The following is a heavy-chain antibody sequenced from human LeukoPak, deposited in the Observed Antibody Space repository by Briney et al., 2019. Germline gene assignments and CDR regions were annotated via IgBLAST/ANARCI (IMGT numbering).Heavy chain of an antibody. V-gene: IGHV3-7*01. CDR1: GFTISNYC. J-gene: IGHJ5*02. D-gene: IGHD4-17*01. Sequence: GGSLRLSCAASGFTISNYCMSWVRQAPGKGLEWVANIKRDGSEKHNVDSVKGGFTISRDYAKNSLHLQMDRRMAGDTPVYYFARAPNFGDYVDFFAPWGPGILLTVSS. CDR2: IKRDGSEK. CDR3: ARAPNFGDYVDFFAP.